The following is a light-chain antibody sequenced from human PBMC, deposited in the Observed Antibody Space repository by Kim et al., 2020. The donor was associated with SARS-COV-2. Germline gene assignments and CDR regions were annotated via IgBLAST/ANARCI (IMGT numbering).Light chain of an antibody. J-gene: IGLJ2*01. CDR3: SSYAGTEV. CDR2: DVS. Sequence: QSALTQPRSVSGSPGQSVTISCTGTRSDVGDYNFVSWYQQHPGKAPKLMIYDVSERPSGVPDRFSGSKSGNTAPLTVSGLQAEDEADYYCSSYAGTEVFGGGTQRTVL. CDR1: RSDVGDYNF. V-gene: IGLV2-11*01.